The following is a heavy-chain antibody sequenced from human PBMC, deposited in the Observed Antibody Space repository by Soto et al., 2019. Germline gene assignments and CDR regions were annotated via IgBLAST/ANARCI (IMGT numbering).Heavy chain of an antibody. J-gene: IGHJ5*02. D-gene: IGHD2-8*01. Sequence: PGGSLRLSCAASGFTFSSYGMHWVRQAPGKGLEWVAVISYDGSNKYYADSVKGRFTISRDNSKNTLYLQMNSLRSEDTAVYYCARALLMVYAITPWLDPWGQGTLVTVSS. CDR2: ISYDGSNK. CDR1: GFTFSSYG. CDR3: ARALLMVYAITPWLDP. V-gene: IGHV3-30*03.